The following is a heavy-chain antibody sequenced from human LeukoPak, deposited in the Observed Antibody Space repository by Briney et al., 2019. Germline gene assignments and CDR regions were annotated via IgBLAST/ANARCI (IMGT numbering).Heavy chain of an antibody. CDR3: AKGGGSGYYDSSAYCFDY. D-gene: IGHD3-22*01. V-gene: IGHV3-30*18. J-gene: IGHJ4*02. CDR1: GFTFNIYG. Sequence: GGSLRLSCAASGFTFNIYGMHWVRQAPGKGLEWVATISYDGSKQYYADSVKGRFTVSRDNSKNTLYLEMNSLRAEDTAVYYCAKGGGSGYYDSSAYCFDYWGQGTLVTATS. CDR2: ISYDGSKQ.